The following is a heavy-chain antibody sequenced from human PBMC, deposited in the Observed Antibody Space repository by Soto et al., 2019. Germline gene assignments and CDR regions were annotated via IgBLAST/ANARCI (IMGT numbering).Heavy chain of an antibody. D-gene: IGHD5-18*01. Sequence: GASVKVSCKASGYTFTSYAMHWVRQAPGQRLEWMGWINAGNGNTKYSQKFQGRVTITRDTSASTAYMELSSLRSEDTAVYYCARDQWIQLWPTGDYYYYGMDVWGQGTTVTVSS. CDR2: INAGNGNT. J-gene: IGHJ6*02. CDR1: GYTFTSYA. CDR3: ARDQWIQLWPTGDYYYYGMDV. V-gene: IGHV1-3*01.